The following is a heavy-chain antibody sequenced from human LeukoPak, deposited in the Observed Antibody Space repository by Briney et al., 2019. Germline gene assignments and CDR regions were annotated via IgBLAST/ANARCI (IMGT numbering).Heavy chain of an antibody. CDR1: GYTFTSYA. J-gene: IGHJ4*02. V-gene: IGHV1-18*01. D-gene: IGHD6-19*01. CDR3: ARDKSGLAVAGSNFDY. CDR2: ISAYNGNT. Sequence: GASVKVSCKSSGYTFTSYAFSWVRQAPGQGLEWMGWISAYNGNTNYAQKLQGRVTMNTDTSTTTAYMELRSLRSDDTAVYYCARDKSGLAVAGSNFDYWGQGTLVTVSS.